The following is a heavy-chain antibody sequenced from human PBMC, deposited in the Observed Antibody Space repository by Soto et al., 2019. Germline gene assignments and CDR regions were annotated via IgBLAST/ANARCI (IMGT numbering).Heavy chain of an antibody. J-gene: IGHJ3*02. V-gene: IGHV3-21*01. CDR2: ISSSRSYI. Sequence: PGGSLSLSCAASGFTFSSYNMNWVRQAPGKGLEWVSSISSSRSYIYYAESLKGRFTISRDNARNSLYLQMDSLRAEDTAVYFCARGDTPMITGMDSFDIWGQGTMVTVSS. CDR1: GFTFSSYN. D-gene: IGHD5-18*01. CDR3: ARGDTPMITGMDSFDI.